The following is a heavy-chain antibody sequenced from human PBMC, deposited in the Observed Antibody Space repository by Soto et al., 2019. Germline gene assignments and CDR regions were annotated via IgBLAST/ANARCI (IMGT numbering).Heavy chain of an antibody. CDR2: IKSKTDGGTA. V-gene: IGHV3-15*01. D-gene: IGHD1-26*01. CDR3: STDIGIYGLEI. Sequence: EVQLVESGGGFVQPGGSLRLSCVASRFSFTNAWMSWVRQAPGKGPEWVGRIKSKTDGGTADYAAPVKGRFTISRDDSQSTLYLHMDSLKTESTALYHCSTDIGIYGLEIWGQGTTVTVSS. J-gene: IGHJ6*02. CDR1: RFSFTNAW.